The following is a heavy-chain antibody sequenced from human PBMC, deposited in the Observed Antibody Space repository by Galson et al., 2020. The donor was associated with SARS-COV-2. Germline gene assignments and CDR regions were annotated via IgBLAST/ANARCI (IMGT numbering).Heavy chain of an antibody. CDR3: ARVGTRSGCGCYFDY. J-gene: IGHJ4*02. V-gene: IGHV3-74*01. CDR1: GFTFSSCW. D-gene: IGHD6-19*01. Sequence: TGGSLRLSCAASGFTFSSCWMHWVRQAPGKGLEWVSRINSDGRSTSYADSVKGRFTISRDNAKNTMYLQMNSLRAEDTAVYYCARVGTRSGCGCYFDYWGQGTLVTVSA. CDR2: INSDGRST.